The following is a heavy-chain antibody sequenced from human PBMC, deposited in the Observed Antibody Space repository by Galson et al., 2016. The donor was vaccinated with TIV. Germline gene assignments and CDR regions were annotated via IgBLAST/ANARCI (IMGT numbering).Heavy chain of an antibody. D-gene: IGHD3-22*01. CDR2: IHYSEMS. V-gene: IGHV4-30-4*01. J-gene: IGHJ2*01. CDR1: NGSISSGEYY. CDR3: ARDFTDSSGYYHTHWYFDL. Sequence: LSLTCTVSNGSISSGEYYWSWIRQSPGKGLEWIGYIHYSEMSYYNPSLKSRMTISIDTSKNQFSLKLSSVTAADTAVYYCARDFTDSSGYYHTHWYFDLWGRGTLVTVSS.